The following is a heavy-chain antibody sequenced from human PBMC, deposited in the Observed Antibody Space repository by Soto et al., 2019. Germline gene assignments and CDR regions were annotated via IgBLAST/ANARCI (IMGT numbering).Heavy chain of an antibody. CDR3: ARGGHSSSWYRLEAYFFDY. CDR1: GFTFKSYG. J-gene: IGHJ4*02. Sequence: QVQLVESGGGVVQPGRSLRLSCEVSGFTFKSYGMHWVRQAPGKGLEWVAVVWYDGTNKKYADSVKGRFNIYRDNSKNTLYLQMDSLRAEDTGIYYCARGGHSSSWYRLEAYFFDYWGQGSLVTVSS. D-gene: IGHD6-13*01. V-gene: IGHV3-33*01. CDR2: VWYDGTNK.